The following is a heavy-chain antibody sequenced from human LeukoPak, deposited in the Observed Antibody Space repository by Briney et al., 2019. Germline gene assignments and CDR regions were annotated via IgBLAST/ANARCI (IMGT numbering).Heavy chain of an antibody. V-gene: IGHV3-48*03. J-gene: IGHJ3*02. CDR2: ISSSGSTI. Sequence: GGSLRLSCAASGFTFSSYEMNWVRQAPGKGLEWVSYISSSGSTIYYADSVKGRFTISSDNAKNSLYLQMNSLRAEDTAVYYCARDFRWELGSDAFDIWGQGTMVTVSS. CDR1: GFTFSSYE. CDR3: ARDFRWELGSDAFDI. D-gene: IGHD1-26*01.